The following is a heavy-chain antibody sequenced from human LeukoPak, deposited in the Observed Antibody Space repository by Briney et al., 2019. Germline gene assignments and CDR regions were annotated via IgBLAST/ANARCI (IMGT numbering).Heavy chain of an antibody. V-gene: IGHV1-2*02. J-gene: IGHJ4*02. CDR2: INPNGVGT. CDR1: GYTFTDYY. D-gene: IGHD6-6*01. Sequence: ASVKVSCRASGYTFTDYYIHWVRQAPGQGLEWMGWINPNGVGTNYEQKFQGSVTMTRDTSISTAYMELNRLTSDDTAVYYCAKGSYSISSFDYWGQGTLVTVSS. CDR3: AKGSYSISSFDY.